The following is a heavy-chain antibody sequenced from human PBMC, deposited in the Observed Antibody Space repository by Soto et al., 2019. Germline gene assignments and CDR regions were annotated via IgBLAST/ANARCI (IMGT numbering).Heavy chain of an antibody. CDR1: GFTFSSYA. J-gene: IGHJ6*02. Sequence: PVGSLRLSCAASGFTFSSYAMHWVRQAPGKGLEWVAVISYDGSNKYYADSVKGRFTISRDNSKNTLYLQMSSLRAEDTAVYYCARDGGLRIVGVTTEGYYYGMDVWGQGTTVTVSS. D-gene: IGHD1-26*01. CDR2: ISYDGSNK. CDR3: ARDGGLRIVGVTTEGYYYGMDV. V-gene: IGHV3-30-3*01.